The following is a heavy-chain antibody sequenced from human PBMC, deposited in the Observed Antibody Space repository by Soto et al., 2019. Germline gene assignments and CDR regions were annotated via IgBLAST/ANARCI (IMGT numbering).Heavy chain of an antibody. D-gene: IGHD7-27*01. CDR3: ARGRYCLTGRCFPNWFDS. J-gene: IGHJ5*01. Sequence: SETLSLTCSVSGDSISNLDYFWAWIRQPPGQALEYIGYIYKSATTYYNPSFESRVAISVDTSKSQFSLNVTSVTAADTAVYFCARGRYCLTGRCFPNWFDSWGQGVLVTVSS. CDR1: GDSISNLDYF. V-gene: IGHV4-30-4*01. CDR2: IYKSATT.